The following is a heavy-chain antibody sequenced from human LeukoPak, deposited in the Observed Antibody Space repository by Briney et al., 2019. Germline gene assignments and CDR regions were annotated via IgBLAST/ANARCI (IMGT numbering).Heavy chain of an antibody. CDR2: IHYSGST. V-gene: IGHV4-31*03. CDR3: ARERNCGGDCYSSWFDL. J-gene: IGHJ5*02. D-gene: IGHD2-21*02. CDR1: GDSISSGGYY. Sequence: SETLSLTCTVSGDSISSGGYYWSWVRQHPGKGLEWIGYIHYSGSTFYISSLKSRVTISLDTSKNQFSLKLSSVTAEDTAVYYCARERNCGGDCYSSWFDLWGQGTLVTVSS.